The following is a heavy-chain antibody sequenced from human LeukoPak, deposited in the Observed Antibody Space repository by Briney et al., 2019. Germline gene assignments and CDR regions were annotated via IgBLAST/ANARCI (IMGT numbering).Heavy chain of an antibody. CDR1: GFSFRSHW. Sequence: GGSLRLSCAATGFSFRSHWMSWVRQAPGKGLEWVANINQDGSEKYYVDSVKGRFTISRDNAKNSLYLQMNSLRAEDTAVYYCARDRAGATTDYWGQGTLVTVSS. J-gene: IGHJ4*02. CDR3: ARDRAGATTDY. D-gene: IGHD1-26*01. CDR2: INQDGSEK. V-gene: IGHV3-7*01.